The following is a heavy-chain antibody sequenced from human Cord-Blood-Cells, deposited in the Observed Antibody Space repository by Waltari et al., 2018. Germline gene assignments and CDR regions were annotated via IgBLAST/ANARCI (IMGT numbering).Heavy chain of an antibody. Sequence: QVQLQESGPGLVTPSETLSLTCTVLGYSISRGSSWGWIRQPPGKGLEWIGSIYHSGSTYYNPSLKSRVTISVDTSKNQFSLKLSSVTAADTAVYYCARPLKLDAFDIWGQGTMVTVSS. V-gene: IGHV4-38-2*02. CDR1: GYSISRGSS. CDR3: ARPLKLDAFDI. CDR2: IYHSGST. J-gene: IGHJ3*02.